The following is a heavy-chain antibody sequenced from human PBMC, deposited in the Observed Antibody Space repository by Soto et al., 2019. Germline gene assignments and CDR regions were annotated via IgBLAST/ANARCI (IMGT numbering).Heavy chain of an antibody. D-gene: IGHD3-3*01. J-gene: IGHJ4*02. V-gene: IGHV4-59*01. CDR2: IYYSGST. Sequence: PSETLSLTCTVSGGSISSYYWSWIRQPPGKGLEWIGYIYYSGSTNYNPSLKSRVTISVDTSKNQFSLKLSSVTAADTAVYYCARVKGFWSGRYYFDYWGQGTLVTVSS. CDR1: GGSISSYY. CDR3: ARVKGFWSGRYYFDY.